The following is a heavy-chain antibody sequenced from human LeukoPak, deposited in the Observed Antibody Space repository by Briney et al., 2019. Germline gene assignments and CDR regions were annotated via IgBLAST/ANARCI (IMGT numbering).Heavy chain of an antibody. V-gene: IGHV3-21*01. CDR2: ISSSSSYI. CDR1: EFTFSSYS. D-gene: IGHD1-26*01. Sequence: PVGSLRLSCAASEFTFSSYSMNWVRQAPGKGLEWVSSISSSSSYIYYADSVKGRFTISRDNAKNSLYLQMNSLRAEDTAVYYCARDRGYSGSYQGLGYWGQGTLVTVSS. CDR3: ARDRGYSGSYQGLGY. J-gene: IGHJ4*02.